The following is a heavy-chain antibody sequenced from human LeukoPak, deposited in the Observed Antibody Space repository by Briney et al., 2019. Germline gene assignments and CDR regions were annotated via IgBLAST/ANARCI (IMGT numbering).Heavy chain of an antibody. D-gene: IGHD6-6*01. Sequence: TGGSLRLSCATSGFTFSIYTMNWVRQAPGKGLEWVSCISSGGTYIYNADSVKGRFTISRDNAKNSLYLQMNNLRAEDTAVYYCAREEDSSTIRSSHGMDVWGQGTTVTVSS. CDR2: ISSGGTYI. J-gene: IGHJ6*02. V-gene: IGHV3-21*01. CDR3: AREEDSSTIRSSHGMDV. CDR1: GFTFSIYT.